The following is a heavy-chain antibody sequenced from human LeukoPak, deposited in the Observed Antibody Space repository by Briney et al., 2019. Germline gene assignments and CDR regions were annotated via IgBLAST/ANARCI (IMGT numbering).Heavy chain of an antibody. CDR3: AKYVWGSYPTFEDY. Sequence: SETLSLTCTVSGGSISSSSYYWGWIRQPPGKGLEWTGSIYYSGSTYYNPSLKSRVTISVDTSKNQFSLKLSSVTAAGTAVYYCAKYVWGSYPTFEDYWGQGTLVTVSS. J-gene: IGHJ4*02. D-gene: IGHD3-16*02. V-gene: IGHV4-39*01. CDR2: IYYSGST. CDR1: GGSISSSSYY.